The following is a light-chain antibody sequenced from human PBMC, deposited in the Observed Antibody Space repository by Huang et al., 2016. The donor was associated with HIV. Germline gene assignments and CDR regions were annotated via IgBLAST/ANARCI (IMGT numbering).Light chain of an antibody. CDR1: QTGNSN. CDR2: GAS. V-gene: IGKV3-15*01. Sequence: EIVMTQSPATLSLSPGERAILSCRASQTGNSNLAWYQQKPGQAPRLFIYGASTRASGVPARFSGSGSGTEFTLTISSLQSEDFAVYYCQQYHNWPPEYTFGQGTKVEIK. J-gene: IGKJ2*01. CDR3: QQYHNWPPEYT.